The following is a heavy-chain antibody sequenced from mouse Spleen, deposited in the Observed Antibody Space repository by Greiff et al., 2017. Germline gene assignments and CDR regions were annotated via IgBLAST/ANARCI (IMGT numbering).Heavy chain of an antibody. J-gene: IGHJ2*01. CDR2: ISSGSSTI. D-gene: IGHD4-1*01. Sequence: EVKVVESGGGLVKPGGSLKLSCAASGFTFSDYGMHWVRQAPEKGLEWVAYISSGSSTIYYADTVKGRFTISRDNAKNTLFLQMTSLRSEDTAIYYCARRGGTGNYFDYWGQGTTLTVSS. CDR1: GFTFSDYG. V-gene: IGHV5-17*01. CDR3: ARRGGTGNYFDY.